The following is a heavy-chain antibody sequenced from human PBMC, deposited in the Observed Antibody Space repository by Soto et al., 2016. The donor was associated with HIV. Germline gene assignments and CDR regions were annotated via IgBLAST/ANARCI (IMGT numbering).Heavy chain of an antibody. J-gene: IGHJ2*01. CDR3: ARDLFLGSTRTWDLYGYWYFDL. CDR2: IFDSGST. CDR1: GGSISSGTYY. Sequence: QVQLQESGPGLVKPSQTLSLTCTVSGGSISSGTYYWSWIRQHPEKGLEWIGYIFDSGSTYYNPSLKSRVTISVDTSKNQFSLKLSSVTAADTAVYYCARDLFLGSTRTWDLYGYWYFDLVGRGTWSLSRQ. D-gene: IGHD1-26*01. V-gene: IGHV4-31*03.